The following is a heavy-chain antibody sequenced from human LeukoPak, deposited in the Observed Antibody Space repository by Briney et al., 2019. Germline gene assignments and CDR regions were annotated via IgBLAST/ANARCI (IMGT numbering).Heavy chain of an antibody. D-gene: IGHD3-22*01. CDR1: GASITAFY. Sequence: PSETLSLTCNVSGASITAFYWSWIRQSPGKGLEWIGSFQYGGNSKYNPSLKSRVAMSVDTSKRQLSLKLSSVTAANTAVYYCARAGYNDSGGDFDYWGQGTLVTVSS. V-gene: IGHV4-59*08. CDR3: ARAGYNDSGGDFDY. J-gene: IGHJ4*02. CDR2: FQYGGNS.